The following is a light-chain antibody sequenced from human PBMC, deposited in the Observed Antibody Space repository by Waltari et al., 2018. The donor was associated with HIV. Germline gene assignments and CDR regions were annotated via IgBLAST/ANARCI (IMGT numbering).Light chain of an antibody. J-gene: IGLJ1*01. CDR1: DIGRKH. CDR3: QVWENSRDQS. V-gene: IGLV3-21*01. CDR2: DDR. Sequence: SYVLTQPPSVSVAPGETARITCGGSDIGRKHVHWYQQKSGQAPLLVIYDDRLRPSGIPARRSGSNSGNTATLTISRGEGADEADYYCQVWENSRDQSFGPGTRVTV.